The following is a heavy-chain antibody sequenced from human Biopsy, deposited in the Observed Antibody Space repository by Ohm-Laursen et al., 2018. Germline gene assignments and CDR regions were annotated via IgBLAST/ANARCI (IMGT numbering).Heavy chain of an antibody. V-gene: IGHV3-21*01. CDR1: GFGVNTYG. CDR3: ARESALKWYQSLSYFNGMDN. J-gene: IGHJ4*02. D-gene: IGHD2-2*01. Sequence: SLRLSCAASGFGVNTYGMHWVRQAPGEGLEWVPSISSRSSDIYYADSVKGRFTISRDNAKNSLFLHMNSLRAEDTAVYYCARESALKWYQSLSYFNGMDNWGQGTLVTVSS. CDR2: ISSRSSDI.